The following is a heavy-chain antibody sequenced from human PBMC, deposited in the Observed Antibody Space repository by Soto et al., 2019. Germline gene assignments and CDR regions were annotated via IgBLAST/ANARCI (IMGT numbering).Heavy chain of an antibody. Sequence: SETLSLTCTVTGDSINNISYYWGWIRQPPGKGLELIGSIYYSGSTYNNPSLKSRVSMSVDTSKNQFSLKLRSVTAADTALYYCARQRTSVVSKAYFHXWGQVSMVTVSX. CDR1: GDSINNISYY. CDR2: IYYSGST. D-gene: IGHD2-21*01. CDR3: ARQRTSVVSKAYFHX. V-gene: IGHV4-39*01. J-gene: IGHJ4*02.